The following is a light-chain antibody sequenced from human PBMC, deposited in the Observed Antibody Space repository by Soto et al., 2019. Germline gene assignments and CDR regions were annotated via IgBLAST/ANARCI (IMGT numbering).Light chain of an antibody. CDR1: QSVSSSY. Sequence: EIVLTQSPGTLSLSPGERATLSCRASQSVSSSYLAWYQQKPGQTRRLLIYGASSRATGIPDRFSGSGSGTDFTLTISRLEPEDLAVYYCQQYGSSSYTFGQGTKLEIK. J-gene: IGKJ2*01. V-gene: IGKV3-20*01. CDR2: GAS. CDR3: QQYGSSSYT.